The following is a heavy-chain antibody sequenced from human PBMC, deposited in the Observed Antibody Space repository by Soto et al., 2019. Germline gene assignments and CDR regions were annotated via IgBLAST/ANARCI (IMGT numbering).Heavy chain of an antibody. CDR1: GFTFSNYG. CDR2: ISDDGDKR. D-gene: IGHD1-26*01. Sequence: GGSLRLSCVGSGFTFSNYGTHWVRQPPGKGLEWVALISDDGDKRYYADSVRGRLIISRDNSKDTLYLQMNSLGPDDTAVYFCAKARVRIVGANSFDYWGQGTPVTVSS. CDR3: AKARVRIVGANSFDY. J-gene: IGHJ4*02. V-gene: IGHV3-30*18.